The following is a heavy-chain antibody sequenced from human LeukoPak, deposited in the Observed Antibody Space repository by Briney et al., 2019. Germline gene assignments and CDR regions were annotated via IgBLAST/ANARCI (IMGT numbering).Heavy chain of an antibody. CDR1: GYTFTGSY. V-gene: IGHV1-2*02. Sequence: ASVKVSCRASGYTFTGSYMHWVRQAPGQGLEWMGWINPNSGGTNYAQKFQGRVTMTRDTSISTAYMELSRLRSDDTAVYYCARGYCSSTSCYLGNYMDVWGKGTTVTVYS. J-gene: IGHJ6*03. CDR2: INPNSGGT. CDR3: ARGYCSSTSCYLGNYMDV. D-gene: IGHD2-2*01.